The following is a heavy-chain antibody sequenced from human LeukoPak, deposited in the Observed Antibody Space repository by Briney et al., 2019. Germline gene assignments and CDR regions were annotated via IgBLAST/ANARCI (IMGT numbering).Heavy chain of an antibody. J-gene: IGHJ4*02. Sequence: GGSLRLSCAASRFTFSNYVMSWVRQAPGKGLEWVSSIGGSGGSTYYADSVKGRFTISRDNSKNTLYLQMNSLRAEDTAVYYCAKDQPTAAAVFDYWGQGTLVTVSS. CDR3: AKDQPTAAAVFDY. V-gene: IGHV3-23*01. D-gene: IGHD6-13*01. CDR2: IGGSGGST. CDR1: RFTFSNYV.